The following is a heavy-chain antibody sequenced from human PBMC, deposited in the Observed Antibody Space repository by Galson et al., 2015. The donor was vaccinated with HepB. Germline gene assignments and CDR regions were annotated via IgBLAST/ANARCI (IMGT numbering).Heavy chain of an antibody. V-gene: IGHV3-72*01. D-gene: IGHD6-6*01. CDR3: ARSGAARGHYGMDV. CDR2: TRNKANSYTT. Sequence: SLRLSCAASGFTFSDHYMDWVRQAPGKGLEWVGRTRNKANSYTTECAASVKGRFTISRDDSKNSLYLQMNSLRAEDTAVYYCARSGAARGHYGMDVWGQGTTVTVSS. J-gene: IGHJ6*02. CDR1: GFTFSDHY.